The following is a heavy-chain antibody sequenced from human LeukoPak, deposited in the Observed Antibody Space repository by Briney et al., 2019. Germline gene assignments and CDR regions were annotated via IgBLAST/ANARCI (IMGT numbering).Heavy chain of an antibody. V-gene: IGHV4-39*01. CDR3: ARRMTTVTTGWYFDL. CDR2: IYYSGST. Sequence: KPSETLSLTCTVSGGSISSSSYYWGWIRQPPGKGLERIGSIYYSGSTYHNPSLKSRVTISVDTSKNQFSLKLNSVTAADTAVYYCARRMTTVTTGWYFDLWGRGTLVTVSS. CDR1: GGSISSSSYY. D-gene: IGHD4-17*01. J-gene: IGHJ2*01.